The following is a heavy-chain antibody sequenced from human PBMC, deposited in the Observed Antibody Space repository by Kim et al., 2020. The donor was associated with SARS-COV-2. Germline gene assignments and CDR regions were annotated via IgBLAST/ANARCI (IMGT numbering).Heavy chain of an antibody. CDR2: ISSSSSYT. V-gene: IGHV3-11*06. J-gene: IGHJ4*02. D-gene: IGHD3-3*02. Sequence: GGSLRLSCAASGFTFSDYYMSWIRQAPGKGLEWVSYISSSSSYTNYADSVKGRFTISRDNAKNSLYLQMNSLRAEDTAVYYCARDSKALYYFDYWGQGTLVTVSS. CDR3: ARDSKALYYFDY. CDR1: GFTFSDYY.